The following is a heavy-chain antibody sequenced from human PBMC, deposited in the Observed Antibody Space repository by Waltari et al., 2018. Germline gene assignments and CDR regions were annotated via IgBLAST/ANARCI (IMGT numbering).Heavy chain of an antibody. D-gene: IGHD1-26*01. Sequence: EVQLVESGGGLVQPGGSLRLSCEASGFTFSSYDMNWVRQAPGKGLEWVSYISSTSSTIYYADSVKGRFTISRDNANNSLYLQMNSLRAEDTAVYYCVRDEGGYYSPGAYWGQGTLVTVSS. CDR1: GFTFSSYD. V-gene: IGHV3-48*01. CDR2: ISSTSSTI. J-gene: IGHJ4*02. CDR3: VRDEGGYYSPGAY.